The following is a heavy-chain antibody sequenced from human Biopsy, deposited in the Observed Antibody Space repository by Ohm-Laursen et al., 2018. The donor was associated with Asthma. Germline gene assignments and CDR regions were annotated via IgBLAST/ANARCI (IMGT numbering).Heavy chain of an antibody. V-gene: IGHV4-59*12. CDR1: GGSISSYY. D-gene: IGHD6-19*01. Sequence: TLSLTCTVSGGSISSYYWSWIRQPPGKGLEWIGYIYYSGSTNYNPSLKSRVTISVDTSKNQFSPKLSSVTAADTALYFCARVGWQVGGFDSWGQGTLVTVPS. CDR3: ARVGWQVGGFDS. CDR2: IYYSGST. J-gene: IGHJ4*02.